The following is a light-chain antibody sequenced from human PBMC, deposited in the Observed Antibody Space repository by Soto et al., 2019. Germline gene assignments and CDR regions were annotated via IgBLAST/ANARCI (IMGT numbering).Light chain of an antibody. CDR3: AAWDDSLHAGV. V-gene: IGLV1-44*01. CDR2: SNN. CDR1: SSNIGSNT. Sequence: QSVLTQPPSASGTPGQRVTISCSGSSSNIGSNTVNWYQHLPGTAPKLLIYSNNQRPSGVPDRFSGSKSGTSASLAISGLQSEDEADYYCAAWDDSLHAGVFGTGTKATVL. J-gene: IGLJ1*01.